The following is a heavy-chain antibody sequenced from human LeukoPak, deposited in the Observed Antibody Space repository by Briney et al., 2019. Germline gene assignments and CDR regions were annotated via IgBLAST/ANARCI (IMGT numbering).Heavy chain of an antibody. CDR1: GYTFTCYD. Sequence: ASVKVSCKASGYTFTCYDINWVRQVTGQGLEWMGWMNPKSGNTGYAQKFQGRVTINRNTSISTAYMEVSSLRYEDTAVYYCARRAVDNSYYYYMDVWAKGPRSPSP. V-gene: IGHV1-8*03. J-gene: IGHJ6*03. D-gene: IGHD6-19*01. CDR2: MNPKSGNT. CDR3: ARRAVDNSYYYYMDV.